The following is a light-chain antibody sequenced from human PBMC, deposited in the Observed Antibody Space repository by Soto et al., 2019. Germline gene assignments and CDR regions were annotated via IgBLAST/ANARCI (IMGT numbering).Light chain of an antibody. V-gene: IGLV2-8*01. CDR1: SSDVGGYNY. CDR2: GVY. CDR3: SSYVGTNSYV. J-gene: IGLJ1*01. Sequence: QSALTQPPSASGSPGQSVTISCTGTSSDVGGYNYVSWYQQHPGKAPKLIIYGVYKRPSGVPDRFSGSKSGNTAALTVSGLQAEDEADYYCSSYVGTNSYVFGTGTKVTVL.